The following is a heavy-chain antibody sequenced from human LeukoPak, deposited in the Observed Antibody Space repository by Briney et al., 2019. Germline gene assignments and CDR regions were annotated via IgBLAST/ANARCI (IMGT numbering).Heavy chain of an antibody. J-gene: IGHJ4*02. CDR1: GFTFSSYA. Sequence: GGSLRLSCAASGFTFSSYAMSWVRQAPGKGLEWVSAISGSGGSTYHADSVKGRFTISRDNSKNTLYLKMNSLRAEDTAVYYCAKDRTLSSPYYDFWSGYYKDYYFDYWGQGTLVTVSS. V-gene: IGHV3-23*01. D-gene: IGHD3-3*01. CDR2: ISGSGGST. CDR3: AKDRTLSSPYYDFWSGYYKDYYFDY.